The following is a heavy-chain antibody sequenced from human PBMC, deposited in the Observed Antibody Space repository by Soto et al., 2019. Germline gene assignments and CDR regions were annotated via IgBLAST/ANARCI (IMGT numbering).Heavy chain of an antibody. J-gene: IGHJ6*04. CDR2: IIPIFGTA. V-gene: IGHV1-69*12. CDR3: ARDTPSAEVGVVAATLRGYCGRAV. D-gene: IGHD2-15*01. Sequence: QVQLVQSGAEVKKPGSSVKVSCKASGGTFSSYAISWVRQAPGQGLEWMGGIIPIFGTANYAQKFQGRVTITADESTRTAYMELSSLRSEDTAVYYCARDTPSAEVGVVAATLRGYCGRAVGGKGTTATV. CDR1: GGTFSSYA.